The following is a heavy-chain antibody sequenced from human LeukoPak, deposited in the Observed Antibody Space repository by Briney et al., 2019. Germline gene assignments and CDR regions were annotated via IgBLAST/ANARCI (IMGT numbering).Heavy chain of an antibody. CDR3: AREAPSGYDYSDAFDI. CDR2: ISYDGSNK. V-gene: IGHV3-30-3*01. Sequence: QPGGSLRLSCAASGFTFSSYAMHWVRQAPGKGLEWVAVISYDGSNKYYADSVKGRFTISRDNSKNTLYLQMNSLRAEDTAVYYCAREAPSGYDYSDAFDIWGQGTMVTVSS. D-gene: IGHD5-12*01. CDR1: GFTFSSYA. J-gene: IGHJ3*02.